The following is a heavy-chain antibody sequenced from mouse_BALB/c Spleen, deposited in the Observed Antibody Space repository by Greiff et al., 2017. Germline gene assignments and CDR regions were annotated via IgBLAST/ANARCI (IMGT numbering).Heavy chain of an antibody. J-gene: IGHJ4*01. Sequence: EVQLHQSGPVLARPGASVKMSCKASGYTFTSYWMHWVKQRPGQGLEWIGAIYPGNSDTSYNQKFKGKAKLTAVTSTSTAYMELSSLTNEDSAVYYCTRTETGYYAMDYWGQGTSVTVSS. CDR1: GYTFTSYW. CDR3: TRTETGYYAMDY. V-gene: IGHV1-5*01. CDR2: IYPGNSDT.